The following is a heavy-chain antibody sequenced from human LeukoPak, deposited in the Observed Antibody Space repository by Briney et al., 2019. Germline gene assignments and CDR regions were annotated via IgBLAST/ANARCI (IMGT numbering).Heavy chain of an antibody. Sequence: SETLSLTCTVSGGSISGSGHYWGWIRQPPGKELEWIANIYFSGNTYFNPSLKSRVTVSVDTSKNQLSLHLSSVTAADTAVYYCARQKCTSTSCLTKNAFDIWGQGTMVTVSS. V-gene: IGHV4-39*01. D-gene: IGHD2-2*01. J-gene: IGHJ3*02. CDR2: IYFSGNT. CDR1: GGSISGSGHY. CDR3: ARQKCTSTSCLTKNAFDI.